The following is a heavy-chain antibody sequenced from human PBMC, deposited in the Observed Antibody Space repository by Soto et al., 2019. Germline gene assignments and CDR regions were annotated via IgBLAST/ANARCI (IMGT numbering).Heavy chain of an antibody. V-gene: IGHV4-59*08. J-gene: IGHJ4*02. D-gene: IGHD6-19*01. CDR3: ARQGTGWYFDY. CDR2: TYYSGST. CDR1: GVSISSYY. Sequence: SETLSLTCTVSGVSISSYYWSWIRQPPGKGLEWIGYTYYSGSTNYNPSLKSRVTISVDTSKNQFSLRLSSVTAADTAMYYCARQGTGWYFDYWGQGTVVTVPS.